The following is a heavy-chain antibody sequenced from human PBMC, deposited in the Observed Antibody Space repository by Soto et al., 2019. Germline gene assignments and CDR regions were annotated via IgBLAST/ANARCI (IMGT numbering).Heavy chain of an antibody. Sequence: RASVKVSCKASGYTFTSYAMHWVRQAPGQRLEWMGWINAGNGNTKYSQKFQGRVTITRDTSASTAYMELSSLRSEDTAVYYCARQIDYGDFTMGFQSLDSSYFDMDVWGEGTTVTVPS. D-gene: IGHD4-17*01. CDR2: INAGNGNT. V-gene: IGHV1-3*01. CDR1: GYTFTSYA. CDR3: ARQIDYGDFTMGFQSLDSSYFDMDV. J-gene: IGHJ6*02.